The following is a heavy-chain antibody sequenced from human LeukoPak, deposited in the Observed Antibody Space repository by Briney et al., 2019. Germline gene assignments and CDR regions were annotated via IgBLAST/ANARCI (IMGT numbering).Heavy chain of an antibody. V-gene: IGHV3-21*01. D-gene: IGHD1-26*01. CDR2: ISSSSSYI. Sequence: GGSLRLSCVASGFTFSSYSMNWVRQAPGKGLEWVSSISSSSSYIYYADSVKGRFTISRDNAKNSLYLQMNSLRAEDTAVYYCARDGMGSYFTSWFDPWGQGTLVTVSS. CDR1: GFTFSSYS. CDR3: ARDGMGSYFTSWFDP. J-gene: IGHJ5*02.